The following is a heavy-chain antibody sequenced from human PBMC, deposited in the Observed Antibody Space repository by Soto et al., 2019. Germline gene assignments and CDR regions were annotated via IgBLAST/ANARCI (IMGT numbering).Heavy chain of an antibody. CDR1: GGTFNNYV. CDR3: AASCEGTNCLGQFDY. CDR2: IIPIFGTA. D-gene: IGHD1-1*01. Sequence: SVKVSCKASGGTFNNYVINWVRQAPGQGLEWMAGIIPIFGTANYAQKFQGRVTITADKSTSTAYMELNSLRSEDTAVYYCAASCEGTNCLGQFDYWGQGTLVTVSS. V-gene: IGHV1-69*06. J-gene: IGHJ4*02.